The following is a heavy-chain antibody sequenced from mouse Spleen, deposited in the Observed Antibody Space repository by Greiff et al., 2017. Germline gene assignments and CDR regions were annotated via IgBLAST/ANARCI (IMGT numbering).Heavy chain of an antibody. J-gene: IGHJ2*01. V-gene: IGHV1-15*01. CDR1: GYTFTDYE. CDR3: TRNPTVPFDY. CDR2: IDPETGGT. D-gene: IGHD1-1*01. Sequence: QVQLKQSGAELVRPGASVTLSCKASGYTFTDYEMHWVKQTPVHGLEWIGAIDPETGGTAYNQKFKGKAILTADKSSSTAYMELRSLTSEDSAVYYCTRNPTVPFDYWGQGTTLTVSS.